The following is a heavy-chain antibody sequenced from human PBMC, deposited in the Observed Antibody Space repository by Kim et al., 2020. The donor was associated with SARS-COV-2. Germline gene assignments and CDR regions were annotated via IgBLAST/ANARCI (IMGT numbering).Heavy chain of an antibody. V-gene: IGHV1-18*04. CDR1: GYTFTYYG. Sequence: ASVKVSCKASGYTFTYYGISWVRQAPGQGLEWMGWINSYNGNTDYAQKFQGRVTMTTDTSTSTAYMELRSPRSDDSAVYYCAREDLRYYDVLTGYYNGNWFDPWGQGTLVTVSS. D-gene: IGHD3-9*01. CDR2: INSYNGNT. J-gene: IGHJ5*02. CDR3: AREDLRYYDVLTGYYNGNWFDP.